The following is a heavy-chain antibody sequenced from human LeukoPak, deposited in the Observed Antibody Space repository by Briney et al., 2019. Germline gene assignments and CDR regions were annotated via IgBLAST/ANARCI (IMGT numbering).Heavy chain of an antibody. D-gene: IGHD3-9*01. V-gene: IGHV1-18*01. CDR1: GYTFTSYG. CDR3: ARGLRYFDWLWYSDL. Sequence: GASVKVSCKASGYTFTSYGISWVRQAPGQGLEWMGWISAYNGNTNYAQKLQGRVTMTTDTSTSTAYMELRSLRSDDTAVYYCARGLRYFDWLWYSDLWGRGTLVTVSS. J-gene: IGHJ2*01. CDR2: ISAYNGNT.